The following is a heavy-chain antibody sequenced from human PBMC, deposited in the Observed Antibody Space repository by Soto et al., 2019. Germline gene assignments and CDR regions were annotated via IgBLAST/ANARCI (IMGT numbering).Heavy chain of an antibody. CDR1: GFTFDDYG. Sequence: GGSLRLSCAASGFTFDDYGMSWVRQAPGKGLEWVSAINWNGGTTEYAASVNGRFTISRDDSKSIAYLQMNSLKADDTAEYYCTRYGKDILTGSVSHYYYGMDVWGQGTTVTVSS. CDR3: TRYGKDILTGSVSHYYYGMDV. J-gene: IGHJ6*02. V-gene: IGHV3-49*04. CDR2: INWNGGTT. D-gene: IGHD3-9*01.